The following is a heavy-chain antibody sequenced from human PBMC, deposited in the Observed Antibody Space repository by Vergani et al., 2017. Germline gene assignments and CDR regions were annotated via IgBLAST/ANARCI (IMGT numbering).Heavy chain of an antibody. Sequence: QVQLVESGGGVVQPGRSLRLSCAASGFTFSSSAMHWVRQAPGKGLEWVAVISYDGSNKYNADSGKGRFTISRDNSKNTLYLQMYSLRAEDTAVYYCARAYYDILTGYYSFRYYYMDVWGKGTTVTVSS. CDR1: GFTFSSSA. J-gene: IGHJ6*03. CDR2: ISYDGSNK. D-gene: IGHD3-9*01. V-gene: IGHV3-30-3*01. CDR3: ARAYYDILTGYYSFRYYYMDV.